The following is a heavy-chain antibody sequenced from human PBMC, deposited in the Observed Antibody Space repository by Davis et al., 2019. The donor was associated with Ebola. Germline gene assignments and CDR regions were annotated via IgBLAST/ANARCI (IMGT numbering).Heavy chain of an antibody. Sequence: ASVKVSCKASGGTFSSYAISWVRQAPGKGLEWMGGFDPEDDETIYAQKFQGRVTMTEDTSTDTAYMELSSLRSEDTAVYYCATVGTDLYSSGWYRVFDYWGQGTLVTVSS. J-gene: IGHJ4*02. V-gene: IGHV1-24*01. CDR3: ATVGTDLYSSGWYRVFDY. CDR1: GGTFSSYA. CDR2: FDPEDDET. D-gene: IGHD6-13*01.